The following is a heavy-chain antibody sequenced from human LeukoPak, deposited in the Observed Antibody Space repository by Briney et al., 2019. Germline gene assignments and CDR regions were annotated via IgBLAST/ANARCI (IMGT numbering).Heavy chain of an antibody. J-gene: IGHJ4*02. CDR2: IYSGGST. V-gene: IGHV3-66*01. D-gene: IGHD4-11*01. Sequence: PGGSLRLSCAASGFTVSSNYMSWVRPAPGKGLEWVSVIYSGGSTYYADSVKGRFTISRDNPKNTLYLQMNSLRAEDTAVYYCARDSSNYYFDYWGQGTLVTVSP. CDR1: GFTVSSNY. CDR3: ARDSSNYYFDY.